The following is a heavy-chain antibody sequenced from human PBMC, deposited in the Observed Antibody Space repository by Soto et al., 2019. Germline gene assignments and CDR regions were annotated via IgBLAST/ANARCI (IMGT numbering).Heavy chain of an antibody. V-gene: IGHV4-39*02. J-gene: IGHJ5*02. CDR2: IYYSGST. CDR1: GGSISSSSYY. D-gene: IGHD3-10*01. Sequence: SETLSLTCTVSGGSISSSSYYWGWIRQPPGKGLEWIGSIYYSGSTYYNPSLKSRVTISVDTSKNQFSLKLSSVTAADTAVYYCARDRGGVASNWLDPWGQGTLVTVSS. CDR3: ARDRGGVASNWLDP.